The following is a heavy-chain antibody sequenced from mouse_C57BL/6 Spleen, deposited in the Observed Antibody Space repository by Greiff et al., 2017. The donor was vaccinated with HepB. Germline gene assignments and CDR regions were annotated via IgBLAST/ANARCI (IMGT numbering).Heavy chain of an antibody. V-gene: IGHV1-82*01. CDR3: ARGSAHATWFAY. J-gene: IGHJ3*01. Sequence: QVQLQQSGPELVKPGASVKISCKASGYAFSSSWMNWVKQRPGKGLEWIGRIYPGDGDTNYNGKFKGKATLTEDKSSSTAYMQLSSLTSEDSAVYFCARGSAHATWFAYWGQGTLVTVSA. D-gene: IGHD3-2*02. CDR1: GYAFSSSW. CDR2: IYPGDGDT.